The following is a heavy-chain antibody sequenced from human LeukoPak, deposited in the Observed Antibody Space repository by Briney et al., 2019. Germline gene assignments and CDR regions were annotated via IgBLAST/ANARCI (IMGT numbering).Heavy chain of an antibody. Sequence: GGSLRLSCAASGFTFSSYSMNWVRQAPGKGLEWVSYISSSSSTIYYADSVKGRFTISRDNAKNSLYLQMNSLRDEDTAVYYCARDQVGIVVVPAADYYYGMDVWGQGTTVIVSS. D-gene: IGHD2-2*03. CDR1: GFTFSSYS. V-gene: IGHV3-48*02. CDR3: ARDQVGIVVVPAADYYYGMDV. CDR2: ISSSSSTI. J-gene: IGHJ6*02.